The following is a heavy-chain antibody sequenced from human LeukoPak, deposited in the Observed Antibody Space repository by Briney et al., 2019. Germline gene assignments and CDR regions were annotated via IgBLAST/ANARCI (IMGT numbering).Heavy chain of an antibody. CDR2: ISYDGSNK. CDR1: GFTFSSYA. CDR3: AKDAPQCPYSSGCYYYYIDV. Sequence: QPGRSLRLSCAASGFTFSSYAMHWVRQAPGKGLEWVAVISYDGSNKYYADSVKGRFTISRDNSKNTLYLQMNSLRAEDTAVYYCAKDAPQCPYSSGCYYYYIDVWGKGTTVTVSS. V-gene: IGHV3-30*04. J-gene: IGHJ6*03. D-gene: IGHD6-19*01.